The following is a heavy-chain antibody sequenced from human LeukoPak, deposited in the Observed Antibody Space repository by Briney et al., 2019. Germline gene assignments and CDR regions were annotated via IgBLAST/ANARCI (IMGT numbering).Heavy chain of an antibody. D-gene: IGHD6-13*01. V-gene: IGHV1-8*02. CDR1: GYTFTSYD. J-gene: IGHJ4*02. CDR2: INPNRGNT. CDR3: ARGRDSSSWYGDN. Sequence: ASVKVSCKASGYTFTSYDIHWVRQATGQGLEWMGWINPNRGNTGYAQKFQGRVIMTRNTSISTAYMELRSLRSEDTAVYYCARGRDSSSWYGDNWGQGTLVTVSS.